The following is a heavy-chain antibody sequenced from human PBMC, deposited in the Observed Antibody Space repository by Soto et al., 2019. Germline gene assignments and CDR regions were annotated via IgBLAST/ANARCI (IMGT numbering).Heavy chain of an antibody. CDR3: VLWPPYYFDY. CDR2: ISGSGGST. J-gene: IGHJ4*02. CDR1: GFTFSSYA. Sequence: EVQLLESGGGLVQPGWSLRLSCAASGFTFSSYAMSWVRQAPGKGLEWVSAISGSGGSTYYADSVKGRFTISRDNSKNTLYLQMSSLRAEDTAVYYCVLWPPYYFDYWGQGTLVTASS. D-gene: IGHD3-10*01. V-gene: IGHV3-23*01.